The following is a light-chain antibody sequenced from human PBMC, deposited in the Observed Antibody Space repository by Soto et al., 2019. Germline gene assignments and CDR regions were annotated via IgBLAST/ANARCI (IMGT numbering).Light chain of an antibody. Sequence: DIQMTQSPSTLSASVGDRVTITCRASQSISVWLAWYQQKAGKAPNLLIYKASRLESGVPSRFSGSGSETEFTLTISGLQPGDSATYYCQQYNSYWMFGQGTKV. V-gene: IGKV1-5*03. CDR1: QSISVW. CDR2: KAS. CDR3: QQYNSYWM. J-gene: IGKJ1*01.